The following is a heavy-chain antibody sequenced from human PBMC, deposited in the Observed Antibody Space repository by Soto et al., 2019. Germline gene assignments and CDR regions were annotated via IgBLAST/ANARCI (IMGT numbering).Heavy chain of an antibody. CDR3: AKANCGGGCYSNWFDP. J-gene: IGHJ5*02. Sequence: GGSLRLSCAASGFTFSSYGMHWVRQAPGKGLEWVAVISYDGSNKYYADSVKGRFTISRDNSKNTLYLQMNSLRAEDTAVYYCAKANCGGGCYSNWFDPWGQGTLVTVSS. CDR1: GFTFSSYG. CDR2: ISYDGSNK. V-gene: IGHV3-30*18. D-gene: IGHD2-21*02.